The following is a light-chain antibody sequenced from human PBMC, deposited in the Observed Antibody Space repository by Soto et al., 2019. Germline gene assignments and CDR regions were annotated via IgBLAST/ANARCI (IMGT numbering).Light chain of an antibody. V-gene: IGLV1-47*02. Sequence: QSVLTQAPSMSGTPGQTVTISCSESSSNIGSHDVYWYQHLPGTAPKLLIYTNTHRPSGVPDRFSGSKSGTSASLAISGLRSEDEADYFCAAWDDSLSGGVFGGGTKLTVL. CDR1: SSNIGSHD. CDR2: TNT. J-gene: IGLJ3*02. CDR3: AAWDDSLSGGV.